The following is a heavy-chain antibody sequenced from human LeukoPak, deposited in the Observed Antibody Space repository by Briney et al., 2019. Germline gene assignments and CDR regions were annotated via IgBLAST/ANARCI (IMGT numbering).Heavy chain of an antibody. CDR1: GGSISSSNW. J-gene: IGHJ4*02. D-gene: IGHD5-24*01. Sequence: SETLSLTCAVSGGSISSSNWWSWVRQPPGKGLEWIGEIYHSGSTNYNPSLKSRVTISVDKSKNQFSLKLSSVTAADTAVYYCARGARAGYNLEPFDYWGQGTLVTVSS. CDR2: IYHSGST. CDR3: ARGARAGYNLEPFDY. V-gene: IGHV4-4*02.